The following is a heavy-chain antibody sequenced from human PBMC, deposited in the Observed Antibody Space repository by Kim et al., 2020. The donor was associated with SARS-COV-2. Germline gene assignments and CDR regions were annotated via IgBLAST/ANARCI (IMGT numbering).Heavy chain of an antibody. Sequence: ASVKVSCKASGYTFTSYAMNWVRQAPGQGLEWMGWINTNTGNPTYAQGFTGRFVFSLDTSVSTAYLQISSLKAEDTAVYYCARGQQLELINWFDPWGQGTLVTVSS. CDR1: GYTFTSYA. CDR2: INTNTGNP. CDR3: ARGQQLELINWFDP. V-gene: IGHV7-4-1*02. D-gene: IGHD6-13*01. J-gene: IGHJ5*02.